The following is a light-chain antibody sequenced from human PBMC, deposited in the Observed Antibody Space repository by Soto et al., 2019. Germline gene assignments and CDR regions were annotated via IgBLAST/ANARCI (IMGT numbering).Light chain of an antibody. CDR3: QQYGSSRWT. J-gene: IGKJ1*01. CDR1: QSVSSIY. CDR2: GAS. V-gene: IGKV3-20*01. Sequence: TLSCRASQSVSSIYLAWYQQKPGQAPRLLIYGASSRATGIPDRFSGSGSGTDFTLTISRLEPEDFAVYYCQQYGSSRWTFGQGTKVDIK.